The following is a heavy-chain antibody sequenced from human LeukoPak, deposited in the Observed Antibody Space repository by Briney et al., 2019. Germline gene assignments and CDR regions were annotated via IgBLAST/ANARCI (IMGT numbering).Heavy chain of an antibody. J-gene: IGHJ6*03. V-gene: IGHV3-23*01. CDR1: GFTFSSYA. CDR3: AKSPRGHSYGLAGTYYMGV. CDR2: ISGSGGST. Sequence: GGSLRLSCAASGFTFSSYAMSWVRQAPGKGLEWVSAISGSGGSTYYADSVKGRFTISRDNSKNTLYLQMNSLRAEDTAVYYCAKSPRGHSYGLAGTYYMGVWGKGTTVTVSS. D-gene: IGHD5-18*01.